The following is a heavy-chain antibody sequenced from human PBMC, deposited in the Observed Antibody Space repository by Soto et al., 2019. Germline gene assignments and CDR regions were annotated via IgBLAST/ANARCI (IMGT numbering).Heavy chain of an antibody. CDR3: AKDRHSPRRIFGVVAYYGMDV. D-gene: IGHD3-3*01. CDR1: GFTFSSYG. J-gene: IGHJ6*02. Sequence: QVQLVESGGGVVQPGRSLRLSCAASGFTFSSYGMHWVRQAPGKGLEWVAVISYDGSNKYYADSVKGRFTISRDNSKNTLYLQMNSLRAEDTAVYYCAKDRHSPRRIFGVVAYYGMDVWGQGTTVTVSS. V-gene: IGHV3-30*18. CDR2: ISYDGSNK.